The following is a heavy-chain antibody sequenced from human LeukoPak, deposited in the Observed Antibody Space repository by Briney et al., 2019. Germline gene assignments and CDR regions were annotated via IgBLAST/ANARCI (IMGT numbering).Heavy chain of an antibody. CDR3: ATKYSVAVAANPPYFDY. V-gene: IGHV4-34*01. D-gene: IGHD6-19*01. CDR2: INQSGST. CDR1: GGSFSGYY. Sequence: SEALSLTCGVYGGSFSGYYWSWIRQPPGRGLEWIGEINQSGSTNYNPSLKSRVTISVDTSKNQFSLKLSSVTAADTGVCYCATKYSVAVAANPPYFDYWGQGTLVTVSS. J-gene: IGHJ4*02.